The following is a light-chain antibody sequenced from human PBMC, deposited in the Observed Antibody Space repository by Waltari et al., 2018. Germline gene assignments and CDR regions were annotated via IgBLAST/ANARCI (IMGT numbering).Light chain of an antibody. Sequence: QSALTQPASVSGSPGQSITISCTGTSRDVGGYNSVSWYKQHPNRAPQLMIYGVHKRPSGVSVRFSGSKSDNTASLTISGLQADDEADYYCTSYTSSDSWVFGGGTKLTIL. CDR1: SRDVGGYNS. J-gene: IGLJ3*02. CDR2: GVH. CDR3: TSYTSSDSWV. V-gene: IGLV2-14*03.